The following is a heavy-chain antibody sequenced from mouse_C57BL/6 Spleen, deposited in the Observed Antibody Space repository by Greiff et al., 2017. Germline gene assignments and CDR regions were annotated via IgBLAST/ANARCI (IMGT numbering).Heavy chain of an antibody. Sequence: VQLQQSGAELARPGASVKLSCKASCYTFTSYGISWVKQRTGQGLEWIGEIYPRSGNTYYNEKFKGKATLTADKSSSTAYMELRSLTSEDSAVYFCARDYYGSSDYFDYWGQGTTLTVSS. J-gene: IGHJ2*01. V-gene: IGHV1-81*01. CDR2: IYPRSGNT. D-gene: IGHD1-1*01. CDR3: ARDYYGSSDYFDY. CDR1: CYTFTSYG.